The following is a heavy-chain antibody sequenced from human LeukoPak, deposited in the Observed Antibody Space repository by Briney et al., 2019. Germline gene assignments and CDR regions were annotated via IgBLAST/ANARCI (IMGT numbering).Heavy chain of an antibody. V-gene: IGHV4-34*01. CDR3: ARGRLRFDP. J-gene: IGHJ5*02. CDR1: GESFSGYY. Sequence: PSETLSLTCAVYGESFSGYYWSWIRQPPGKGLEWIGEINHSGSTNYNPSLKSRVTISVDTSKNQFSLKLISVTAADTAVYYCARGRLRFDPWGQGTLVTVSS. CDR2: INHSGST.